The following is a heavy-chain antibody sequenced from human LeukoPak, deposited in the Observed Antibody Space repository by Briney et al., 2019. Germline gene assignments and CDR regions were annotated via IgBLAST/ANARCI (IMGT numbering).Heavy chain of an antibody. CDR2: IDDGGNT. CDR1: GGSFSDYF. V-gene: IGHV4-34*01. Sequence: PSETLSLACSVYGGSFSDYFWSWIRQSPGKGLEWIGEIDDGGNTNYNPSLISRVIVSMEKSKKQCSLVMRSVTAADTAVYYCARFSRITWGDWGDAFDIWGQGTTVIVSS. J-gene: IGHJ3*02. CDR3: ARFSRITWGDWGDAFDI. D-gene: IGHD2-21*02.